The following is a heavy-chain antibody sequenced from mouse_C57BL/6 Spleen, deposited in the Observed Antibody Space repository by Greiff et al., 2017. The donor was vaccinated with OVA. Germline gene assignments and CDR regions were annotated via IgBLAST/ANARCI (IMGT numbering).Heavy chain of an antibody. CDR2: IYPGDGDT. Sequence: VKVVESGAELVKPGASVKISCKASGYAFSSYWMNWVKQRPGKGLEWIGQIYPGDGDTNYNGKFKGKATLTADKSSSTAYMQLSSLTSEDSAVYFCAIQTAQATPFAYWGQGTLVTVSA. CDR3: AIQTAQATPFAY. V-gene: IGHV1-80*01. J-gene: IGHJ3*01. CDR1: GYAFSSYW. D-gene: IGHD3-2*02.